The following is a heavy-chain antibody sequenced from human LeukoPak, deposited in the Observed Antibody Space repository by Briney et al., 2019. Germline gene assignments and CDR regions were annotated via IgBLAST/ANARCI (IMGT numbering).Heavy chain of an antibody. Sequence: ASVKVSCKASGYTFTSYAMHWVRQAPGQRLEWMGWINAGNGNTKYSQKFQGRVTITRDTSASTAYMELSSLRSEDTAVYYCARGRPPRIAVAGPFDYWGQGTLVTVSS. J-gene: IGHJ4*02. CDR2: INAGNGNT. CDR3: ARGRPPRIAVAGPFDY. V-gene: IGHV1-3*01. CDR1: GYTFTSYA. D-gene: IGHD6-19*01.